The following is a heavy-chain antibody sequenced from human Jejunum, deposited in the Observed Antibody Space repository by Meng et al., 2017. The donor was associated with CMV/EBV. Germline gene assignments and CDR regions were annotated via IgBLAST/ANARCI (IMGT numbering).Heavy chain of an antibody. CDR3: ARVEVGITSGDY. J-gene: IGHJ4*02. CDR2: INAYNGDT. V-gene: IGHV1-18*01. Sequence: AQLVQCGGEVKNAGASVEVSCKASGYTFTNYGITWVRQAPGQGLEWMGWINAYNGDTNYAQTLQGRVTMTIDTSTSTAYMELRSLRSDDTAVYYCARVEVGITSGDYWGQGTLVTVSS. CDR1: GYTFTNYG. D-gene: IGHD1-26*01.